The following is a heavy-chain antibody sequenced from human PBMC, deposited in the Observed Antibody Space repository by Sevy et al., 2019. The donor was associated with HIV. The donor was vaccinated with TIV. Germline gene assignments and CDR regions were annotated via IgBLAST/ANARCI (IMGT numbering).Heavy chain of an antibody. J-gene: IGHJ6*02. CDR3: ARGTSSSRPGFYQYYYGMDV. V-gene: IGHV1-2*06. D-gene: IGHD6-13*01. Sequence: ASVKVSCKASGYTFTGYYMHWVRQAPGQGLEWTGRINPKSGDTKYAQKFQGGVTMTRDTSISTAYMELSSLKSDDTAVYYCARGTSSSRPGFYQYYYGMDVWGQGTTVTVSS. CDR1: GYTFTGYY. CDR2: INPKSGDT.